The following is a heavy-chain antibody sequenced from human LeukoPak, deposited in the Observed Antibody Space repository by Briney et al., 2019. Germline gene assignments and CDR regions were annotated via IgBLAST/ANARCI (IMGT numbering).Heavy chain of an antibody. CDR3: ARGREAAAGTGIDY. D-gene: IGHD6-13*01. J-gene: IGHJ4*02. CDR2: IYHSGST. V-gene: IGHV4-4*02. Sequence: PSETLSLTCAVSGGSISSSNWWSWVRQPPGKGLEWIGEIYHSGSTNYNPSLKSRVTISVDKSKNQFSLKLSSVTAADTAVYYCARGREAAAGTGIDYWGQGTLVTVSS. CDR1: GGSISSSNW.